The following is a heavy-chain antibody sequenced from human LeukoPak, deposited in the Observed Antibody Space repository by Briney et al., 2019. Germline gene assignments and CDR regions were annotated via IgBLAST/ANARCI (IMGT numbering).Heavy chain of an antibody. V-gene: IGHV3-30*02. CDR1: GFAFSSYG. Sequence: GGSLRLSCAASGFAFSSYGMHWVRQAPGKGLEWVAFIRYDGSNKYYADSVKGRFTISRDNSKNTLYLQMNSLRAEDTAVYYCAKGLACSSTSCYGDLYYMDVWGKGTTVTVSS. D-gene: IGHD2-2*01. J-gene: IGHJ6*03. CDR3: AKGLACSSTSCYGDLYYMDV. CDR2: IRYDGSNK.